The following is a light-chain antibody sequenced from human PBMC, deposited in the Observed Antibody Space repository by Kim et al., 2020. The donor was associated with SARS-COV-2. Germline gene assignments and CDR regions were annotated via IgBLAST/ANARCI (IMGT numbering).Light chain of an antibody. V-gene: IGLV2-8*01. CDR2: EVS. J-gene: IGLJ2*01. CDR1: SSDVGGYNY. Sequence: PSVTISCTGTSSDVGGYNYVSWYQQHPDKAPKLLIYEVSKRPSGVPDRFSGSKSGTTSSLTVSGLQAEDDADYYCSSYAGSNNVVFGGGTQLTVL. CDR3: SSYAGSNNVV.